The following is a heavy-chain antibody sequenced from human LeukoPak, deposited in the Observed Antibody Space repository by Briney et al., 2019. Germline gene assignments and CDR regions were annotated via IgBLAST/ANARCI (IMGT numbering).Heavy chain of an antibody. V-gene: IGHV4-31*03. CDR3: ARVYFSTVRGKDLYYFDY. J-gene: IGHJ4*02. CDR2: IYYSGST. D-gene: IGHD3-10*01. Sequence: SQTLSLTCTVSGGSISSGGYYWSWIRQHPGKGLEWIGYIYYSGSTYCNPSLKSRVTISVDTSKNQFSLKLSSVTAADTAVYYCARVYFSTVRGKDLYYFDYWGQGTLVTVSS. CDR1: GGSISSGGYY.